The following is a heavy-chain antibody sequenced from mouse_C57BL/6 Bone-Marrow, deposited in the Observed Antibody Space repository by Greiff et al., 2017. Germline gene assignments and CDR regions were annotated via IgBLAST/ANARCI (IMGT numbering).Heavy chain of an antibody. J-gene: IGHJ2*01. CDR3: ARDGSP. CDR2: ISYDGSN. CDR1: GYSITSGYY. Sequence: VQLKQSGPGLVKPSQSLSLTCSVTGYSITSGYYWNWIRQFPGNKLEWMGYISYDGSNNYNPSLKNRISITRDTSKNQFFLKLNSVTTEDTATYYCARDGSPGGQGTTLTVSS. V-gene: IGHV3-6*01.